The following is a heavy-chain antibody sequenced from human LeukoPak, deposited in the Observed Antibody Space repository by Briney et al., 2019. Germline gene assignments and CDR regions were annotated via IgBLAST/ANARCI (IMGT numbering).Heavy chain of an antibody. V-gene: IGHV3-7*05. CDR2: IKQDGSEI. J-gene: IGHJ4*02. CDR1: GFTFSRYW. CDR3: ARDWWDSSGSYHFDY. D-gene: IGHD6-19*01. Sequence: GGSLRLSCAASGFTFSRYWMSWVRQAPGKGLEWVANIKQDGSEIYYVASVKGRFTVSRDNAKNSLSLQMNSLRADDTAVYYCARDWWDSSGSYHFDYWGQGTLVTVSS.